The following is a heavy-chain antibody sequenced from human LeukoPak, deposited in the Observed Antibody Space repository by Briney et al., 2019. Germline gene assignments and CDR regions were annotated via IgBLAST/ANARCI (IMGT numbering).Heavy chain of an antibody. J-gene: IGHJ6*03. CDR3: ARGLSGYSYGYNMDV. D-gene: IGHD5-18*01. V-gene: IGHV4-59*01. CDR1: GGSISSYY. Sequence: PSETLSLTCTVSGGSISSYYWRWIRQPPGKGLEWIGYIYYSGSTNYNPSFKSRVTISVDTSKNQFSLKLSSVTAADTAVYYCARGLSGYSYGYNMDVWGKGTTVTVSS. CDR2: IYYSGST.